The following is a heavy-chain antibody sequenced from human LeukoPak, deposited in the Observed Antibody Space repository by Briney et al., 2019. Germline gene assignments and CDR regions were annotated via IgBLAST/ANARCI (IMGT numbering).Heavy chain of an antibody. CDR3: ARDPYSSSWSYGMDV. V-gene: IGHV3-7*05. J-gene: IGHJ6*02. D-gene: IGHD6-13*01. CDR2: IKQDGSEE. Sequence: PGGSLRLSCTASGFTFSNYWMSWVRQTPEKGLEWVANIKQDGSEEVYVDSVKGRLTISRDNAQRSLYLQMNSLRAEDTAVYYCARDPYSSSWSYGMDVWGQGTTVTVSS. CDR1: GFTFSNYW.